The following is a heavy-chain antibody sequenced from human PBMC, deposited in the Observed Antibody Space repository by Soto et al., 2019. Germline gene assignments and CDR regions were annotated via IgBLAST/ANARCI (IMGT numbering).Heavy chain of an antibody. V-gene: IGHV4-39*01. CDR3: ARVNRGHVLRFLEWPNYGDY. J-gene: IGHJ4*02. Sequence: PSETLSLTCTVSGGSISSSSCYWGWIRQPPGKGLEWIGSIYYSGSTYYNPSLKSRVTISVDTSKNQFSLKLSSVTAADTAVYYCARVNRGHVLRFLEWPNYGDYWGQGTLVTVSS. CDR1: GGSISSSSCY. CDR2: IYYSGST. D-gene: IGHD3-3*01.